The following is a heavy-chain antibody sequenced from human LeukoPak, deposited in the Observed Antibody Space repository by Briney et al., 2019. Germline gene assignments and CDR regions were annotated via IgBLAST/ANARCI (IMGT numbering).Heavy chain of an antibody. CDR3: ARGWGYCTTVSCYTGGDVFDM. Sequence: GGSLRLSCVASGFTFRSYWMNWVRQAPGKWLEWVANITQDGSEKYYVDSVKGRFTISRDNTKNSLFLQMSSLRAEDTAVYYCARGWGYCTTVSCYTGGDVFDMWGQGTMVTVSS. J-gene: IGHJ3*02. V-gene: IGHV3-7*01. CDR1: GFTFRSYW. CDR2: ITQDGSEK. D-gene: IGHD2-2*02.